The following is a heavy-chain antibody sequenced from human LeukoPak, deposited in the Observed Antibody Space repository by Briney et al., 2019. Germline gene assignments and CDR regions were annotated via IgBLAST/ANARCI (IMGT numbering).Heavy chain of an antibody. CDR1: GFTFSSYA. J-gene: IGHJ3*02. V-gene: IGHV3-30*04. CDR3: ARVQGITGATGAFDI. Sequence: GGSLRLSCAASGFTFSSYAMHWVRQAPGKGLEWVAVISYDGSNKYYADSVKGRFTISRDNSKNTLYLQMNSLRAEDTAVYYCARVQGITGATGAFDIWGQGTMVTVSS. D-gene: IGHD1-7*01. CDR2: ISYDGSNK.